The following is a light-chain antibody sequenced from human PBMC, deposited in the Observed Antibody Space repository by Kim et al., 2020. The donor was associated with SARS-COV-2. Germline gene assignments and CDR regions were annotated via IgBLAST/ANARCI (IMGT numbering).Light chain of an antibody. V-gene: IGLV3-9*01. CDR2: RDS. CDR3: QVWDSSTYV. J-gene: IGLJ1*01. Sequence: SVALGQTARITCGGNNIGSKNVHWYQQKPGQAPVLVIYRDSKRPSGIPERFSGSNSGNTATLTISRAQAGDEADYYCQVWDSSTYVFGTGTKVTVL. CDR1: NIGSKN.